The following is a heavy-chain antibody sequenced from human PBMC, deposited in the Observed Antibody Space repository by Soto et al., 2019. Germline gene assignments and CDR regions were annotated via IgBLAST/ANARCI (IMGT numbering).Heavy chain of an antibody. CDR3: AKPRPDSSGYTHIDY. CDR2: ISYDGSNK. D-gene: IGHD3-22*01. V-gene: IGHV3-30*18. CDR1: GFTFSSYG. Sequence: GGSLRLSCAASGFTFSSYGMHWVRQAPGKGLEWVAVISYDGSNKYYADSVKCRFTISRDNSKNTLYLQMNSLRAEDTAVYYCAKPRPDSSGYTHIDYWGQGTLVTVSS. J-gene: IGHJ4*02.